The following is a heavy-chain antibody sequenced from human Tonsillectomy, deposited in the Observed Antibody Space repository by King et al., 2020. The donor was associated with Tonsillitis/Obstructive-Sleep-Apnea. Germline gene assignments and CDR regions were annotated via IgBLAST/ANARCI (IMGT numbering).Heavy chain of an antibody. CDR3: ARGTYFDY. J-gene: IGHJ4*02. Sequence: QLVQSGAEVKKPGASVKVSCKASGYIFSTYGISWVRQAPGQGLEWMGWVSTYNGNTNYAQKLQGRVTMTTDTSTSTAYMELRRLRSDDTAVYHCARGTYFDYWGQGAPVTVSS. D-gene: IGHD3/OR15-3a*01. CDR1: GYIFSTYG. V-gene: IGHV1-18*01. CDR2: VSTYNGNT.